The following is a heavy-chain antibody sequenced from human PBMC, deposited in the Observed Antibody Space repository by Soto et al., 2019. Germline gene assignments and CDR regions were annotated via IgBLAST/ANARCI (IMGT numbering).Heavy chain of an antibody. CDR3: ANLSDGDYGYGAFDI. CDR2: IYHSGST. CDR1: SGSISSSNW. D-gene: IGHD4-17*01. Sequence: SETLSLTCAVSSGSISSSNWWSWVRQPPGKGLEWIGEIYHSGSTNYNPSLKSRVTISVDKSKNQFSLKLSSVTAADTAVYYCANLSDGDYGYGAFDIWGQGTMVTVSS. J-gene: IGHJ3*02. V-gene: IGHV4-4*02.